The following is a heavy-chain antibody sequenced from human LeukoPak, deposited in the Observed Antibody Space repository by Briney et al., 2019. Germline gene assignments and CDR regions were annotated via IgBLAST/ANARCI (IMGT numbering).Heavy chain of an antibody. V-gene: IGHV1-18*01. CDR3: ARGSSGHYYSRFQH. J-gene: IGHJ1*01. CDR1: GYTFTSYG. CDR2: ITAYNGNT. Sequence: ASVKVSCKASGYTFTSYGFSWVRQAPGQGLEWMGWITAYNGNTKYAQKFQGRVTMTTDTSTSTVYMDLRSLRSDDTAVYYCARGSSGHYYSRFQHWGQGTLVTVSS. D-gene: IGHD3-22*01.